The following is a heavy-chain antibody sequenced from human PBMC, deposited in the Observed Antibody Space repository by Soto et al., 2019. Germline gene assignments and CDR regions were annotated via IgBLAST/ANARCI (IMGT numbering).Heavy chain of an antibody. D-gene: IGHD2-2*01. V-gene: IGHV3-33*01. Sequence: GGSLRLSCAASGFTFSSYGMHWVRQAPGKGLEWVAVIWYDGSNKYYADSVKGRFTISRDNSKNTLYLQMNSLRAEDTAVYYCARDLHCSSTSCYGGRVSYYYGMDVWGQGTTVTASS. CDR2: IWYDGSNK. CDR3: ARDLHCSSTSCYGGRVSYYYGMDV. J-gene: IGHJ6*02. CDR1: GFTFSSYG.